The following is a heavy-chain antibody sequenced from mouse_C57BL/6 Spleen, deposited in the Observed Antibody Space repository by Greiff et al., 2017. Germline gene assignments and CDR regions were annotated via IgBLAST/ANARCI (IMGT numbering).Heavy chain of an antibody. V-gene: IGHV1-69*01. J-gene: IGHJ3*01. D-gene: IGHD1-1*01. CDR1: GYTFTSYW. CDR3: ARWGTVVAKGFAY. CDR2: IDPSDSYT. Sequence: QVQLQQPGAELVMPGASVKLSCKASGYTFTSYWMPWVKQRPGQGLEWIGEIDPSDSYTNYNQKFEGKSTLTVDKSSSTAYMQLSSLTSEDSAVDDYARWGTVVAKGFAYWGQGTLVTVSA.